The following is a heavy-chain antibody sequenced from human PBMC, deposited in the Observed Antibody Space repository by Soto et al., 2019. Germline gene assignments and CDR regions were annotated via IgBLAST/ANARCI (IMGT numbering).Heavy chain of an antibody. CDR2: VYYSGST. Sequence: SETLSLTCTVSGGSISSGGYYWSWIRQHPGKGLEWIGYVYYSGSTYYNPSLKSRVTISVDTSKNQFSLKLSSVTAADTAVYYCARRLVRGVNPVLDFAYWGQGTLVTVSS. J-gene: IGHJ4*02. CDR3: ARRLVRGVNPVLDFAY. D-gene: IGHD3-10*01. CDR1: GGSISSGGYY. V-gene: IGHV4-31*03.